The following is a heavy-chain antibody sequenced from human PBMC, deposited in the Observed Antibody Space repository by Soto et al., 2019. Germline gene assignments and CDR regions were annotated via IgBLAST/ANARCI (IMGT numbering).Heavy chain of an antibody. V-gene: IGHV1-18*04. Sequence: VASVKVSCKASGYTFTSYGISWVRQAPGQGLEWMGWISAYNGNTNYAQKLQGRVTMTTDTSTSTAYMELRSLRSDDTAVYYCARRKSRELVPWFDPWGQGTLVTVSS. CDR3: ARRKSRELVPWFDP. CDR2: ISAYNGNT. J-gene: IGHJ5*02. CDR1: GYTFTSYG. D-gene: IGHD6-13*01.